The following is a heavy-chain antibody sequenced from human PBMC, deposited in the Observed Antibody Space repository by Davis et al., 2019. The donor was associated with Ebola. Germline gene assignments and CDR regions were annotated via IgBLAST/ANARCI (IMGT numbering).Heavy chain of an antibody. J-gene: IGHJ4*02. Sequence: MPGGSLRLSCTVSGVSISSYYWSWIRQPPGKGLEWIGYIYYSGSTNYNPSLKSRVTISVDTSKNQFSLKLSSVTAADTAVYYCAREGYYYDSSGYHLGSFDYWGQGTLVTVSS. V-gene: IGHV4-59*01. CDR1: GVSISSYY. D-gene: IGHD3-22*01. CDR3: AREGYYYDSSGYHLGSFDY. CDR2: IYYSGST.